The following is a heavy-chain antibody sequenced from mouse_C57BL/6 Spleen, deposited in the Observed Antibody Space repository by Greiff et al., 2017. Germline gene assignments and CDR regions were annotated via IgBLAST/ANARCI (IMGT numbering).Heavy chain of an antibody. Sequence: QVQLQQPGAELVRPGSSVKLSCKASGYTFTSYWMHWVKQRPIQGLEWIGNIDPSDSETHYNQKFKDKATLTVDKSSSTAYMQLSSLTSEDSAVYYCARVITTVTGGYFDVWGTGTTVTVSS. V-gene: IGHV1-52*01. CDR3: ARVITTVTGGYFDV. D-gene: IGHD1-1*01. J-gene: IGHJ1*03. CDR1: GYTFTSYW. CDR2: IDPSDSET.